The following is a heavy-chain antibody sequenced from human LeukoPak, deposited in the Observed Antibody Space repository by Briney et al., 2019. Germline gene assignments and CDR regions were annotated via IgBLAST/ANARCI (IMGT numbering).Heavy chain of an antibody. D-gene: IGHD6-19*01. CDR3: AKDKDIAVAGFTWGDY. J-gene: IGHJ4*02. Sequence: GGSLRLSCAASGFTFSTYALSWVRQAPGKGLEWVSAITGSGDTTYYADSVKGRFTISRDNFKNTLYLQMNSLRAEDTAIYYCAKDKDIAVAGFTWGDYWGQGTLVTVPS. CDR2: ITGSGDTT. CDR1: GFTFSTYA. V-gene: IGHV3-23*01.